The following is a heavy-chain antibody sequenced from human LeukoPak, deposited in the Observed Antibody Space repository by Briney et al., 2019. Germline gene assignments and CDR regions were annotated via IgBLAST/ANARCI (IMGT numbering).Heavy chain of an antibody. CDR2: MNPNSGNT. V-gene: IGHV1-8*01. J-gene: IGHJ6*03. CDR3: ARVRGGYYFYYYYYMDV. Sequence: GASVKVSCKASGYTFTSYDINWVRQATGQGREWMGWMNPNSGNTGYAQKFQGRVTMTRNTPISTAYMELSSLRSEDTAVYYCARVRGGYYFYYYYYMDVWGKGTTVTVSS. CDR1: GYTFTSYD. D-gene: IGHD3-22*01.